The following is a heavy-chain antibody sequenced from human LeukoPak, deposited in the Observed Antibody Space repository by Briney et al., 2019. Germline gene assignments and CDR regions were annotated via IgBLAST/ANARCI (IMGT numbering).Heavy chain of an antibody. V-gene: IGHV1-18*01. Sequence: ASVKVSCKASGYTFTSYGISWVRQAPGQGLEWMGWISAYNGNTNYAQKLQGRVTMTTDTSTSTAYMELRSLRSDDTAVYYCARDVDIVVVPAAPNPFDYWGQGTLVTVSS. CDR1: GYTFTSYG. CDR3: ARDVDIVVVPAAPNPFDY. D-gene: IGHD2-2*01. CDR2: ISAYNGNT. J-gene: IGHJ4*02.